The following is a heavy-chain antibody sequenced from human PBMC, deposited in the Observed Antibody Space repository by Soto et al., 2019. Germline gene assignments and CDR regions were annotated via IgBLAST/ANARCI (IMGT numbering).Heavy chain of an antibody. Sequence: WGSLSLSCASSGFTFSNFAMNWVRQAPGKGLEWVSGIIGSGDTTYYADSVKGRFTISRDKSKTTLYLQMNSLRAEDTATYYCAKHGGYSFGPGDYYGMDVWGQGTTVTVSS. CDR1: GFTFSNFA. CDR3: AKHGGYSFGPGDYYGMDV. D-gene: IGHD5-18*01. J-gene: IGHJ6*02. CDR2: IIGSGDTT. V-gene: IGHV3-23*01.